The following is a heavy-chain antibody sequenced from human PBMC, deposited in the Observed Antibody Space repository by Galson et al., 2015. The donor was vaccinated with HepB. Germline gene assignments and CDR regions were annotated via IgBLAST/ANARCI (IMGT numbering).Heavy chain of an antibody. J-gene: IGHJ4*02. CDR2: INPNTGGT. V-gene: IGHV1-2*02. CDR1: AYTFTGYY. Sequence: SVKVSCKASAYTFTGYYFHWARQAPGQGLEWMGWINPNTGGTSYAQKLQGRVTVTGNTSVSTAYMELSSLRSDQTAVYYCAAGYSGRCHDYWGQGTLVAVFS. CDR3: AAGYSGRCHDY. D-gene: IGHD1-26*01.